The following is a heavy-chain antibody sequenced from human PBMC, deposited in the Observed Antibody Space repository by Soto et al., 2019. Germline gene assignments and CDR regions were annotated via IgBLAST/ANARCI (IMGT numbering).Heavy chain of an antibody. J-gene: IGHJ4*02. D-gene: IGHD6-19*01. CDR2: ISSSSSYT. CDR3: ASGPGSGWYSFDY. V-gene: IGHV3-11*06. Sequence: QVQLVESGGGLVKPGGSLRLSCAASGFTFSDYYMSWIRQAPGKGLEWVSYISSSSSYTNYADSVKGRFTISRDNAKNSLYLQMNSLRAEDTAVYYCASGPGSGWYSFDYWGQGTLVTVSS. CDR1: GFTFSDYY.